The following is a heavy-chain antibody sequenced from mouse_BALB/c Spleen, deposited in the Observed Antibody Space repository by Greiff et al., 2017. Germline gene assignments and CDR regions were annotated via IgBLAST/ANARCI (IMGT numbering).Heavy chain of an antibody. Sequence: EVMLVESGAELVRPGALVKLSCKASGFNIKDYYMHWVKQRPEQGLEWIGWIDPENGNTIYDPKFQGKASITADTSSNTAYLQLSSLTSEDTAVYYCAREGYGNYGTYWGQGTLVTVSA. CDR1: GFNIKDYY. CDR3: AREGYGNYGTY. V-gene: IGHV14-1*02. J-gene: IGHJ3*01. CDR2: IDPENGNT. D-gene: IGHD2-1*01.